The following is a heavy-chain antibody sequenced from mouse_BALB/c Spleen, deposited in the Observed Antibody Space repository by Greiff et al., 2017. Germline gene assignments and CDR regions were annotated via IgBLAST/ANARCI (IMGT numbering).Heavy chain of an antibody. CDR1: GYTFSSFW. J-gene: IGHJ3*01. CDR3: ARGQLGLGWFAY. V-gene: IGHV1-9*01. D-gene: IGHD3-1*01. CDR2: ILPGCGST. Sequence: VQGVESGAELMKPGASVKISCKATGYTFSSFWIEWVKQRPGHGLEWSGEILPGCGSTNYNEKFKGKATFTADTSSNTAYIKLSSLASEDSAVYYCARGQLGLGWFAYWGQGTLVTVSA.